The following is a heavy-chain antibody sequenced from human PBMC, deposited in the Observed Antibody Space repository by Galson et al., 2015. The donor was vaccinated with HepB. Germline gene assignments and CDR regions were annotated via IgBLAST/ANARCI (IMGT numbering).Heavy chain of an antibody. J-gene: IGHJ4*02. D-gene: IGHD6-19*01. CDR3: AKPPRWYSSGWATYYVHY. Sequence: SLRLSCAASGFTFSNYAMSWVRQAPGKGLEWVSHISLSGGDTNYADSVRGRFTISRDNSKNTLYLQMNSLRAEDTAVYYCAKPPRWYSSGWATYYVHYWGQGTLVTVSS. CDR2: ISLSGGDT. CDR1: GFTFSNYA. V-gene: IGHV3-23*01.